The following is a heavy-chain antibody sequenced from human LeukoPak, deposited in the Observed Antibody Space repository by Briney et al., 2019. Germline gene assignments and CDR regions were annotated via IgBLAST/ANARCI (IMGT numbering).Heavy chain of an antibody. V-gene: IGHV1-2*02. D-gene: IGHD4-11*01. CDR1: GYTFNVFY. J-gene: IGHJ4*02. Sequence: SVTLSCKASGYTFNVFYLHWVRQAPGQGGERMGWINPNSGGTNYDQKFYGRVTMTRDTSISTAYMELSRLRSDDTAVYYCARWMATVTTPDYWGQGPLVPVSS. CDR2: INPNSGGT. CDR3: ARWMATVTTPDY.